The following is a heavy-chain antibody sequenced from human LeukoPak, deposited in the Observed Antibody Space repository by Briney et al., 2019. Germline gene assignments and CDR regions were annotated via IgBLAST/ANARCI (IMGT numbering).Heavy chain of an antibody. J-gene: IGHJ3*01. CDR3: AREWGYGVPFDV. CDR2: ISGSGTTI. V-gene: IGHV3-11*04. Sequence: GGSLRLSCVASGFDFSDTYMAWIRQAPGKGLEWLSYISGSGTTIFYADSVMGRFTISRDNAKKSLYLQMNNLRVDDTALYYCAREWGYGVPFDVWGQGAMVTVSS. D-gene: IGHD2-8*01. CDR1: GFDFSDTY.